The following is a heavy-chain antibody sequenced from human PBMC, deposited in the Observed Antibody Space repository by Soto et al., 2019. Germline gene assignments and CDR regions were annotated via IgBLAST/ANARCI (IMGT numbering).Heavy chain of an antibody. J-gene: IGHJ4*02. CDR2: IYYSGST. Sequence: SETLSLTCTVSNGSLSSNYWSWIRQSPGKGLEWIGNIYYSGSTNYNPSLKSRVTMSVDTSKNQFTLKLSSVTAADTGVYFCARYFMVPVDFFDYWGQGTPVTVSS. D-gene: IGHD3-10*01. V-gene: IGHV4-59*01. CDR3: ARYFMVPVDFFDY. CDR1: NGSLSSNY.